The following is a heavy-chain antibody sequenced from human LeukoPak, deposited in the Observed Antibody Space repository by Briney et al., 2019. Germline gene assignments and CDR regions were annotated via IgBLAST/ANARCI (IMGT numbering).Heavy chain of an antibody. J-gene: IGHJ4*02. CDR2: KRCRHNRT. CDR1: GFTFSSYA. D-gene: IGHD2-15*01. V-gene: IGHV3-23*01. Sequence: LRLSCAASGFTFSSYAMSWVRQAPGKGLEWVSAKRCRHNRTYYADSVKGRFTISRDNSKNPLYLQMNSLRAEDTAVYYCAKQRDVVGAAARYWGPRNLLSPS. CDR3: AKQRDVVGAAARY.